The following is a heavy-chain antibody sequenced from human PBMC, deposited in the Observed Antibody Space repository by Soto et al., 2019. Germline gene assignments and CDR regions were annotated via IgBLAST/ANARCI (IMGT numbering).Heavy chain of an antibody. D-gene: IGHD2-8*01. J-gene: IGHJ6*02. V-gene: IGHV4-4*07. CDR2: IYPSGST. Sequence: QVQLQESGPGLVKASETVSLTCTVSGGSISRYCWRWIRQPSGKGLEWIVRIYPSGSTNYSPLLKSRVTMSVDTSKNQLSLKLSSVTAADTAVDYCARGEIGNGYGMDVWGQGTTVTVSS. CDR3: ARGEIGNGYGMDV. CDR1: GGSISRYC.